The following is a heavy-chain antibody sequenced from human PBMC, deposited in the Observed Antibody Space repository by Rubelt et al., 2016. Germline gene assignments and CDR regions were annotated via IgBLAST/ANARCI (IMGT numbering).Heavy chain of an antibody. V-gene: IGHV3-7*04. CDR1: SSYW. D-gene: IGHD6-6*01. J-gene: IGHJ6*02. CDR3: ARGGRSVLRAHYYYYGMDV. CDR2: IKQDGSEK. Sequence: SSYWMSWVRQAPGKGLEWVANIKQDGSEKYYVDSVKGRFTISRDNAKNSLYLQMNSLRAEDTAVYYCARGGRSVLRAHYYYYGMDVWGQGTTVTGSS.